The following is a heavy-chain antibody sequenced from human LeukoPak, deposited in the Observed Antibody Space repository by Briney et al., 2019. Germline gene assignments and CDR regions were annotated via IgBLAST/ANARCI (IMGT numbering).Heavy chain of an antibody. V-gene: IGHV4-39*01. D-gene: IGHD6-13*01. CDR3: ARQGSSRFDP. Sequence: PSETLSLTCTVSGGSISSSSYYWGWIRQPPGKGLEWIGSIYYSGSTYYNPSLKSRVTISVDTSKNQFSLKLSSVTAADTAVYYCARQGSSRFDPWGQGTLVTVSS. CDR2: IYYSGST. J-gene: IGHJ5*02. CDR1: GGSISSSSYY.